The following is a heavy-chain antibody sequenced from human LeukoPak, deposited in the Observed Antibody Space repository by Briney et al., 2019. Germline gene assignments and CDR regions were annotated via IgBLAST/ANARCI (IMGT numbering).Heavy chain of an antibody. V-gene: IGHV4-61*02. J-gene: IGHJ6*03. CDR3: AREVLRFGELFSANYYYYYMDV. CDR1: GGSISSGSYY. CDR2: IYTSGST. D-gene: IGHD3-10*01. Sequence: SETLSPTCTVSGGSISSGSYYWSWIRQPAGKGLEWIGRIYTSGSTNYNPSLKSRVTISVDTSKNQFSLKLSSVTAADTAVYYCAREVLRFGELFSANYYYYYMDVWGKGTTVTISS.